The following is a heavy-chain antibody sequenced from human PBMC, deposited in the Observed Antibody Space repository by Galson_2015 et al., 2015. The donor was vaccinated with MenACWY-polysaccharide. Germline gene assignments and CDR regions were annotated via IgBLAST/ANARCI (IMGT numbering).Heavy chain of an antibody. CDR3: ASTKAGTHYFDY. CDR1: GYTFTSYD. J-gene: IGHJ4*02. V-gene: IGHV1-8*01. Sequence: SVKVSCKASGYTFTSYDINWVRQATGQGLEWMGWMNSNSGNTGYAQKFQGRVTMTRNTSISTAYMELSSLTSEDTAVYYCASTKAGTHYFDYWGQGTLVTVSS. CDR2: MNSNSGNT. D-gene: IGHD6-19*01.